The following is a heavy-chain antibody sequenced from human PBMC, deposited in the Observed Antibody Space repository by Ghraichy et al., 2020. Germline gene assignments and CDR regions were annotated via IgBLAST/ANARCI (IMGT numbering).Heavy chain of an antibody. D-gene: IGHD5-18*01. Sequence: GESLNISCAASGFTFSTYAMSWVRQAPGNGMEWVPAISGSGGSTYYADSVKGRFTISRDNSKNTLYLQMNSLRAEDTAVYYCAKVWGLEDTAMVTERYFDYWGQGTLVTVSS. CDR2: ISGSGGST. V-gene: IGHV3-23*01. CDR3: AKVWGLEDTAMVTERYFDY. CDR1: GFTFSTYA. J-gene: IGHJ4*02.